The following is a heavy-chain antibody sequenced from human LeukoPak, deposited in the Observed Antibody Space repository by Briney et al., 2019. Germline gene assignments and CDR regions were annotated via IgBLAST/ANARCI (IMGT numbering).Heavy chain of an antibody. D-gene: IGHD6-19*01. Sequence: SETLSLTCTVSGGSISNDYWSWIRQPPGKGLEWIGDIYYSGSTNYNPSLKSRVTISVDTSKNLFSLNLSSVTAADTAVYYCAREQSASSRFYFDYWGEGTLVCVSS. CDR1: GGSISNDY. CDR3: AREQSASSRFYFDY. CDR2: IYYSGST. V-gene: IGHV4-59*12. J-gene: IGHJ4*02.